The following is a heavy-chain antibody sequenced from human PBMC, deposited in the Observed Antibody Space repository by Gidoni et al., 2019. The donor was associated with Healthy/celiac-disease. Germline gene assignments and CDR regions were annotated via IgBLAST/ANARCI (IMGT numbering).Heavy chain of an antibody. Sequence: EVQLVESGGGLVKPGGSLRLSGAASGFTFSSYSMNWVRQAPGKGLEWVSSISRSSNYIYYADSVKGRFTISRDNAKNSLYLQMNSLRAEDTAVYYCARLHYDSSGYSFDYWGQGTLVTVSS. CDR1: GFTFSSYS. J-gene: IGHJ4*02. V-gene: IGHV3-21*01. CDR2: ISRSSNYI. CDR3: ARLHYDSSGYSFDY. D-gene: IGHD3-22*01.